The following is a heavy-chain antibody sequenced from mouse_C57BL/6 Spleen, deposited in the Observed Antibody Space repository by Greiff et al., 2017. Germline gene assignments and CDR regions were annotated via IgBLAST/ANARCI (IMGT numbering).Heavy chain of an antibody. CDR2: INPNNGGT. CDR1: GYTFTDSN. J-gene: IGHJ4*01. D-gene: IGHD4-1*01. Sequence: VQLQQSGPELVKPGASVKIPCKASGYTFTDSNMAWVKQSHGKSLEWIGDINPNNGGTIYNQKFKGKATLTVDKSSSTAYMELRSLTSEDTAVYYCARGGLGRYYAMDYWGQGTSVTVSS. CDR3: ARGGLGRYYAMDY. V-gene: IGHV1-18*01.